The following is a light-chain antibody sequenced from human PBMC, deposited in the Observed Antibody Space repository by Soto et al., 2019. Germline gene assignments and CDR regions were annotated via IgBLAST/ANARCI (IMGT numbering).Light chain of an antibody. V-gene: IGKV3-20*01. J-gene: IGKJ2*01. Sequence: EIVLTQSPATLSVSPGESATLSCRASQSISSNLAWYQQKPGQSPRLLIYGASSRATGIPDRFSGSGSGTDFTLTISRLEPEDFAVYYCQRYVSSPPSYTFAQGTKVDIK. CDR1: QSISSN. CDR2: GAS. CDR3: QRYVSSPPSYT.